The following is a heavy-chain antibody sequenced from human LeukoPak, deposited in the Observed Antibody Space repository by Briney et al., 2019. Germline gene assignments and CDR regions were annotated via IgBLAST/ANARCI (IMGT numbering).Heavy chain of an antibody. D-gene: IGHD6-13*01. CDR3: ARADSSWANDY. CDR1: GFTFSSSW. CDR2: ISSDGSST. V-gene: IGHV3-74*01. J-gene: IGHJ4*02. Sequence: PGGSLRLSCVASGFTFSSSWMYWVRQAPGKGLVWASRISSDGSSTTYADSVKGRFTISRDNAKNTLYLQMNSLRVEDTAVYFCARADSSWANDYWGQGTRVTVS.